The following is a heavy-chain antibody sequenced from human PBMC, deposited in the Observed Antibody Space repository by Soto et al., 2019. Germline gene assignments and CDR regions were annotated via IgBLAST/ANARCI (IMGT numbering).Heavy chain of an antibody. Sequence: GGSLXLSCAASEFTLNNYAMTCVRQAPGKGLEWVSSISGSGTSTFYADSVRGRFTISRDNSEDTLHLQMNTLRAEDTAIYYCAKDRGPYASSCYTDWGQGAQVTVS. CDR3: AKDRGPYASSCYTD. V-gene: IGHV3-23*01. J-gene: IGHJ4*02. D-gene: IGHD6-13*01. CDR2: ISGSGTST. CDR1: EFTLNNYA.